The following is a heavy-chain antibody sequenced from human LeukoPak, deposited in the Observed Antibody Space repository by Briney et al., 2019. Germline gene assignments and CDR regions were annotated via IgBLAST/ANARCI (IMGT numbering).Heavy chain of an antibody. J-gene: IGHJ3*02. Sequence: GASVKVSCKASGYTFTGYYMHWVRQAPEQGLEWMGWINPNSGGTNYAQKFQGRVTMTRDTSISTAYMELSRLRSDDTAVYYCARVPRLGYCSSTSCLDAFDIWGQGTMVTVSS. CDR2: INPNSGGT. CDR3: ARVPRLGYCSSTSCLDAFDI. V-gene: IGHV1-2*02. D-gene: IGHD2-2*01. CDR1: GYTFTGYY.